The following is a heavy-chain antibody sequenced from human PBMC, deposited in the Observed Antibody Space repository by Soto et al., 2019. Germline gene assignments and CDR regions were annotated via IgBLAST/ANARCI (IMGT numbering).Heavy chain of an antibody. CDR3: GREWMIAVAGTQGLDY. V-gene: IGHV1-18*04. J-gene: IGHJ4*02. CDR2: VSAYNGST. CDR1: GGTFTGYY. D-gene: IGHD6-19*01. Sequence: VSMNVSSKASGGTFTGYYMPWVRQAPGQGLEVMGWVSAYNGSTNYAQKLQGRVTVSTDTSTSRAYMGLRSLRSDDTAVYYCGREWMIAVAGTQGLDYWGQGTLVT.